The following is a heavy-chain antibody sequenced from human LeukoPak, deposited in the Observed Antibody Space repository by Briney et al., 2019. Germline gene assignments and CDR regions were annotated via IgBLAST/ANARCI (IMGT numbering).Heavy chain of an antibody. Sequence: GESLKISCRVSGYSFTSYWTGWVRQMPGKGLEWMGIIYPGDSDTIYSPSFQGQVTISADKSISTAYLQWSSLKASDTAMYYCATGYSSSWLDYWGQGTLVTVSS. CDR3: ATGYSSSWLDY. D-gene: IGHD6-13*01. V-gene: IGHV5-51*01. J-gene: IGHJ4*02. CDR1: GYSFTSYW. CDR2: IYPGDSDT.